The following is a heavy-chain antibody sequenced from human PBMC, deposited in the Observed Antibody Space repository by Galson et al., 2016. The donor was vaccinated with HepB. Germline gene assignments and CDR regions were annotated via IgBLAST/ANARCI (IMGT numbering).Heavy chain of an antibody. CDR3: ARGVGALQYFDY. V-gene: IGHV3-11*06. J-gene: IGHJ4*02. D-gene: IGHD1-26*01. Sequence: SLRLSCAASGFTFSDHYMSWIRQAPGKGVEWVSHISRGGIFTNYGDSVKGRFTISRDNAKNSLYLQMNSLRAEDTAVYYCARGVGALQYFDYWGQGTLVTVSS. CDR2: ISRGGIFT. CDR1: GFTFSDHY.